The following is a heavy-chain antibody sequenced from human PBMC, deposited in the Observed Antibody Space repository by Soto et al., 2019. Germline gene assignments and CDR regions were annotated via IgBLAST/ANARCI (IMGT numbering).Heavy chain of an antibody. D-gene: IGHD3-22*01. CDR2: ISRYGDIT. CDR3: AKDRYLDHDSRGYLFDN. Sequence: GGSLRLSCAASGFTFNIYAMTWVRQAPGKGLEWVSAISRYGDITYYADSVEGRFSISRDNSKNSLYLQMNSLRAEDTAVYYCAKDRYLDHDSRGYLFDNWGQGTLVTVSS. V-gene: IGHV3-23*01. CDR1: GFTFNIYA. J-gene: IGHJ4*02.